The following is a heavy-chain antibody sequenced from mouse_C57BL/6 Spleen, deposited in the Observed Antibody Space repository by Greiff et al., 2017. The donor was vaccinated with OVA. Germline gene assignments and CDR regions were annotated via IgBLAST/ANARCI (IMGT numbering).Heavy chain of an antibody. CDR2: IDPETGGT. J-gene: IGHJ2*01. CDR3: TRSRTGNFDY. V-gene: IGHV1-15*01. D-gene: IGHD4-1*01. Sequence: VKLVESGAELVRPGASVTLSCKASGYTFTDYEMHWVKQTPVHGLEWIGAIDPETGGTAYNQKFKGKAILTADKSSSTAYMELRSLTSEDSAVYYCTRSRTGNFDYWGQGTTLTVSS. CDR1: GYTFTDYE.